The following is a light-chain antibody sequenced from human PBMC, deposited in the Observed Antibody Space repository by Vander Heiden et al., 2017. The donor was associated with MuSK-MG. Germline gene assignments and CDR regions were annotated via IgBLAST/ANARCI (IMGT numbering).Light chain of an antibody. CDR1: QDISNY. CDR2: DAS. J-gene: IGKJ2*01. CDR3: QQYYNLLYT. V-gene: IGKV1-33*01. Sequence: DIQMTQSPSSLSASVGDSVTITCQASQDISNYLNWYQQKPGKAPKLLIYDASNLETGVPSRFSGSGSETDFTLTISSLQPEDIATYYCQQYYNLLYTFGQGTKLEIK.